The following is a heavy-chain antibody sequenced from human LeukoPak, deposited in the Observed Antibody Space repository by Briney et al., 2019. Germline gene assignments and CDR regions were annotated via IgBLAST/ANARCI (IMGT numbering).Heavy chain of an antibody. Sequence: GGSLRLSCATSVFPFETNAMSWVRQAPGKGLEWVATIGNTETFYADSVTGRVTISRDNSKNTVNLQMNRLRVEDTAIYYCAKDWIQFNRVFDCFDSWGQGTLVTVSS. V-gene: IGHV3-23*01. CDR2: IGNTET. CDR1: VFPFETNA. D-gene: IGHD5-18*01. J-gene: IGHJ4*02. CDR3: AKDWIQFNRVFDCFDS.